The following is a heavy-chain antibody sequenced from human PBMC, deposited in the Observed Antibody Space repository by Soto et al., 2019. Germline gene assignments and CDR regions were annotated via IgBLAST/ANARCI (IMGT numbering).Heavy chain of an antibody. CDR1: ASTFTGYT. CDR2: ISTFNGNT. Sequence: QVHLVQSGTDVKEPGASVKVSCKASASTFTGYTINWVRQAPGQGLEWMGWISTFNGNTKDAGNFAGRVTMTTNTTTTTAYMELTSRTFDDTAVYFCARGTVTSGRWFGPWGQGTLVSVSS. D-gene: IGHD4-17*01. V-gene: IGHV1-18*04. CDR3: ARGTVTSGRWFGP. J-gene: IGHJ5*02.